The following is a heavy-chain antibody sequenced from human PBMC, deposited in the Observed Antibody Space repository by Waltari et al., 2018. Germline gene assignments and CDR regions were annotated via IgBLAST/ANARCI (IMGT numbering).Heavy chain of an antibody. J-gene: IGHJ6*03. CDR1: GYTFTSYG. D-gene: IGHD5-12*01. Sequence: QVQLVQSGAEVKKPGASVKVSCKASGYTFTSYGISWVRQAPGQGLEWMGWISAYNGNTNYAQKLQGRVTMTTDTSTSTAYMELRSLRSDDTAVYYCARDAGREYSGYETYYYYMDVWGKGTTVTVSS. CDR2: ISAYNGNT. V-gene: IGHV1-18*01. CDR3: ARDAGREYSGYETYYYYMDV.